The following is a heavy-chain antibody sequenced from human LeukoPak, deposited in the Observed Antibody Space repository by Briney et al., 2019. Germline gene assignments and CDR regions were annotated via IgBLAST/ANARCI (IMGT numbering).Heavy chain of an antibody. CDR1: GGSISSYY. D-gene: IGHD1-26*01. CDR2: IYYSGST. CDR3: ARQRGRWDSFDY. J-gene: IGHJ4*02. Sequence: KSSETLSLTCTVSGGSISSYYWSWIRQPPGKGLEWIGYIYYSGSTNYNPALKSRVTISVDTSKNQFSLKLSSVTAADTAVYYCARQRGRWDSFDYWGQGTLVTV. V-gene: IGHV4-59*08.